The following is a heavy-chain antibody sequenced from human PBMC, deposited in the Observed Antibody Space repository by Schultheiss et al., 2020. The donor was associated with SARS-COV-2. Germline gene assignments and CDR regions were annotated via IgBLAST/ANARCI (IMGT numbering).Heavy chain of an antibody. D-gene: IGHD5-18*01. CDR3: ARAGYTAVPRYWNFDL. J-gene: IGHJ2*01. CDR1: GGSFSDHY. Sequence: LRLSCAVSGGSFSDHYCTWIRQSPGKGLEYIGEVTHSGSFYYNPSLKSRITISVDMSENQFSLKLTSVTAADTAVYFCARAGYTAVPRYWNFDLWGRGTLVTVSS. V-gene: IGHV4-34*01. CDR2: VTHSGSF.